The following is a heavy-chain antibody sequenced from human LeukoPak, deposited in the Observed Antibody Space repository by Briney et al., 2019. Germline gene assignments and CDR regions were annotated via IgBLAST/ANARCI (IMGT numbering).Heavy chain of an antibody. Sequence: GGSLRLSCAASGFTFSSYSMNWVRQAPGKGLEWVSSISSSSSYIYYADSVKGRFTISRDNAKNSLYLQMNSLRAEDTAVYYCARALLRCLFRFKFDAFDIWGQGTMVTVSS. V-gene: IGHV3-21*01. CDR3: ARALLRCLFRFKFDAFDI. D-gene: IGHD4-17*01. CDR2: ISSSSSYI. CDR1: GFTFSSYS. J-gene: IGHJ3*02.